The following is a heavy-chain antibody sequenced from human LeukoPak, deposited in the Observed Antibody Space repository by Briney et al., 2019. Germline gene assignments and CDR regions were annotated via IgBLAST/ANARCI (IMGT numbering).Heavy chain of an antibody. CDR3: AKGPVERSSWYGIHYYCYMDV. D-gene: IGHD6-13*01. Sequence: PGGSLRLSCATSGFTFSSYTMNWVRQAPGKGLEWVSSISGSGGSTYYADSVRGRFTISRDNSKNTLYLQMNCLRAEDTAVYYCAKGPVERSSWYGIHYYCYMDVWGKGTTVSVSS. V-gene: IGHV3-23*01. CDR1: GFTFSSYT. CDR2: ISGSGGST. J-gene: IGHJ6*03.